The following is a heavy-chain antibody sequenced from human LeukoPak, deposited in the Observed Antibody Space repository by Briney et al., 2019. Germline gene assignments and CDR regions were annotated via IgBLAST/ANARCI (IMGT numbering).Heavy chain of an antibody. CDR3: ARLPGAILSYYYGMDV. V-gene: IGHV4-59*01. CDR1: GGSISSYY. J-gene: IGHJ6*02. Sequence: SSETLSLTCTVSGGSISSYYWSWIRQPPGKGLEWIGYIYYSGSTNYNPSLKSRVTISVDTSKNQFSLKLSSVTAADTAVYYCARLPGAILSYYYGMDVWGQGTTVTVSS. D-gene: IGHD1-14*01. CDR2: IYYSGST.